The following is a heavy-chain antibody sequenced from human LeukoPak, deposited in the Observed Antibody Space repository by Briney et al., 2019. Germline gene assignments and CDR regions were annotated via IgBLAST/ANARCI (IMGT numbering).Heavy chain of an antibody. J-gene: IGHJ6*02. Sequence: SETLSLTCTASGGSISSYYWSWIRQPPGKGLEWIGYIYYSGSTNYNPSLKSRVTISVDTSKNQFSLKLSSVTAADTAVYYCAREFQLYMDVWGQGTTVTVSS. CDR3: AREFQLYMDV. CDR2: IYYSGST. CDR1: GGSISSYY. V-gene: IGHV4-59*01. D-gene: IGHD2-15*01.